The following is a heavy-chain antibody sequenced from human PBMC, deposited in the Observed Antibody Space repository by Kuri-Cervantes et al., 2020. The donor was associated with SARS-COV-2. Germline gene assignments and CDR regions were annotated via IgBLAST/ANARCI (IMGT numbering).Heavy chain of an antibody. Sequence: SVKVSCKASGGTFSSYANSWVRQAPGQGLEWMGGIIHIFGTANYAQKFQGRSTITADKSTSTAYMELSSLRSEDTAVYYCARVSSNSVAAHYGYFDYWGRGTLVTVSS. V-gene: IGHV1-69*06. D-gene: IGHD4-17*01. CDR3: ARVSSNSVAAHYGYFDY. CDR2: IIHIFGTA. CDR1: GGTFSSYA. J-gene: IGHJ4*02.